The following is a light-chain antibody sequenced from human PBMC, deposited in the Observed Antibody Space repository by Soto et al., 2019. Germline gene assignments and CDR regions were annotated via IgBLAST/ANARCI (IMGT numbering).Light chain of an antibody. CDR3: QQYNSYPIT. J-gene: IGKJ5*01. V-gene: IGKV3-11*01. CDR2: EAS. CDR1: QSINIY. Sequence: EIVLTQSPTTLSLSPGERATLSCRASQSINIYLAWYQQKPGQAPRLLIYEASNRATGIPARFSGSGSGTEFTLTISSLQPDDFATYYCQQYNSYPITFGQGTRLEIK.